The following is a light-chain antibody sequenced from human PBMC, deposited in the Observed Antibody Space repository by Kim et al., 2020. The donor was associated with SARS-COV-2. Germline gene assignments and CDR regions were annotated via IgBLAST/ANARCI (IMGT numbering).Light chain of an antibody. V-gene: IGKV1-39*01. CDR1: QGISSY. CDR2: AAS. J-gene: IGKJ1*01. Sequence: SDVDRTTSTCRASQGISSYFNWYQQKPRKAPKLLIYAASSLQSRVSSRFSCSGSGTDFTLTISSLQPEDFASYYCHQSYSTPPRTFGQGTKVEIK. CDR3: HQSYSTPPRT.